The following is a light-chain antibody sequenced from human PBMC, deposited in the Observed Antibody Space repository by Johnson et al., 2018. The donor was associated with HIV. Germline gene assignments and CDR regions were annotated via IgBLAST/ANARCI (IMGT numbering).Light chain of an antibody. CDR1: SSNIGNNY. CDR2: DND. J-gene: IGLJ1*01. CDR3: GTWVKILNVYV. Sequence: QSVLTQPPSMSAAPGQRVTISCSGSSSNIGNNYVSWYQQVPGAAPKLLISDNDKRPSGIPDRFSGSKSGASATLDITGLQTGDEADYYCGTWVKILNVYVVGTGTKVTGL. V-gene: IGLV1-51*01.